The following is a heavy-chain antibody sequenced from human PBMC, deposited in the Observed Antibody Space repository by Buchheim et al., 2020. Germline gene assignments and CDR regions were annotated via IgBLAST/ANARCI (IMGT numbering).Heavy chain of an antibody. Sequence: ELGLVESGGGLVQPGGSLRLSCAASGFSISSYWMHWVRQTPGKGLVWVSRINSDGSSTSDADSVQGRFTISRDNAKNTLTLQMNSLRAEDTALYYCVRGAPFDLWGRGTL. CDR1: GFSISSYW. CDR3: VRGAPFDL. D-gene: IGHD1-26*01. V-gene: IGHV3-74*02. CDR2: INSDGSST. J-gene: IGHJ4*02.